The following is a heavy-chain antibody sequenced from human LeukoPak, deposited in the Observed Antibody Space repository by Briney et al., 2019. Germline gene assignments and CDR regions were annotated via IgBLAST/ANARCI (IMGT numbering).Heavy chain of an antibody. CDR3: ARDRYSNYGAVDAFDI. J-gene: IGHJ3*02. Sequence: GGSLRLSCAASGFTFSSYSMNWVRQAPGKGLEWVSSISSSSSYIYYVDSVKGRFTISRDNAKNSLYLQMNSLRAEDTAVYYCARDRYSNYGAVDAFDIWGQGTMVTVSS. CDR2: ISSSSSYI. CDR1: GFTFSSYS. D-gene: IGHD4-11*01. V-gene: IGHV3-21*01.